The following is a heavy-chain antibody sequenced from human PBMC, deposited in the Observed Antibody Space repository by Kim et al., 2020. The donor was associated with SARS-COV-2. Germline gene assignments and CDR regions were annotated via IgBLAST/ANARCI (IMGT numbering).Heavy chain of an antibody. V-gene: IGHV3-66*01. D-gene: IGHD1-26*01. CDR3: ARWSGGATGIDAFDI. Sequence: DSVKGRFTISRHTSKNTLYLQMNSLGVEDTAVYYCARWSGGATGIDAFDIWGQGTMVTVSS. J-gene: IGHJ3*02.